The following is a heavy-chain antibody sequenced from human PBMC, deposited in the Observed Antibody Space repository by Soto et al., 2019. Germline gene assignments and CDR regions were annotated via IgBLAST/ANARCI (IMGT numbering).Heavy chain of an antibody. D-gene: IGHD3-10*01. CDR2: ISANDVGT. V-gene: IGHV3-23*01. CDR1: GFSLRNYA. CDR3: AKDKNDYKWDNRPPFDY. Sequence: GGSLRLSGAACGFSLRNYAMTWIRQAPGKGLEWVSLISANDVGTYYASSVKTRFAISTDQSRNTVYLQMDSLRADDTPIYYCAKDKNDYKWDNRPPFDYWGQGTLVTVYS. J-gene: IGHJ4*02.